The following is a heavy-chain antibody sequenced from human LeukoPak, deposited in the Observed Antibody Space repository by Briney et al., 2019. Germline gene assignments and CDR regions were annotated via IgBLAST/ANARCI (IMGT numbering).Heavy chain of an antibody. Sequence: SVTVSCTSSGGTFSSYAISWVRQAPGQGLEWMGGIIPIFGTANYAQKFQGRVTITADESTSTAYMELSSLRSEDTAVYYCARAWDYDSSGYSYLTHFDYWGQGTLVTVSS. CDR2: IIPIFGTA. J-gene: IGHJ4*02. D-gene: IGHD3-22*01. CDR1: GGTFSSYA. V-gene: IGHV1-69*13. CDR3: ARAWDYDSSGYSYLTHFDY.